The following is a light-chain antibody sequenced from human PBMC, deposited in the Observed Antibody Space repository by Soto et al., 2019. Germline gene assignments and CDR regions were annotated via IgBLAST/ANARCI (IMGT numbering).Light chain of an antibody. J-gene: IGKJ1*01. V-gene: IGKV1-5*03. CDR2: KAS. Sequence: DIQMTQSPSTLSASVGDRVTITCRASEHINNWLAWYQQKPGKGPKVLIYKASNLEEGVSTRFSGSGSGTEFTLTISSLQPDDFATYYCHHYNGYWTVGLGTKVEV. CDR1: EHINNW. CDR3: HHYNGYWT.